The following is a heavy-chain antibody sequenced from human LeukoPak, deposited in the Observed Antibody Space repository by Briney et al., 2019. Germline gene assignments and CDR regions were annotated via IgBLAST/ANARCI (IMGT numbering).Heavy chain of an antibody. CDR1: GFTFSSYS. V-gene: IGHV3-21*01. J-gene: IGHJ6*02. CDR3: ARERDYGDYVRLDYYYYGMDV. D-gene: IGHD4-17*01. Sequence: GGSLRLPCAASGFTFSSYSMNWVRQAPGKGLEWVSSISSSSSYIYYADSVKGRFTISRDNAKNSLYLQMNSLRAEDTAVYYCARERDYGDYVRLDYYYYGMDVWGQGTTVTVSS. CDR2: ISSSSSYI.